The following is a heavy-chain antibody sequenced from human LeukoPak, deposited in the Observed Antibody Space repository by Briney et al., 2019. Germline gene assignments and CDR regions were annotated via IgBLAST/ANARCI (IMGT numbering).Heavy chain of an antibody. J-gene: IGHJ4*02. Sequence: GASVKVSCKASGYTFTGYYMHWVRQAPGQGLEWMGWINPNSGGTNYAQKFQGRVTMTRDTSISTAYMELSRLRSDDTAVYYCARTTYYDFWSGYSSVFDYWGQGTLVTVSS. CDR3: ARTTYYDFWSGYSSVFDY. D-gene: IGHD3-3*01. V-gene: IGHV1-2*02. CDR2: INPNSGGT. CDR1: GYTFTGYY.